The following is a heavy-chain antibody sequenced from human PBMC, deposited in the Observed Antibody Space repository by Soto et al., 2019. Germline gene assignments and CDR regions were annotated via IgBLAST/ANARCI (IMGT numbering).Heavy chain of an antibody. CDR2: ISIHNRNT. V-gene: IGHV1-18*01. CDR1: GYSFPSYG. CDR3: ARQYYDFWSGYYDSSGYYHYFDY. D-gene: IGHD3-3*01. J-gene: IGHJ4*02. Sequence: ASVKVSCKASGYSFPSYGISWVRQAPGQGLEWMGWISIHNRNTYYAEKLQGRVTMTTDTSTSTAYMELRSLRSDDTAVYYCARQYYDFWSGYYDSSGYYHYFDYWGQGTLVTVSS.